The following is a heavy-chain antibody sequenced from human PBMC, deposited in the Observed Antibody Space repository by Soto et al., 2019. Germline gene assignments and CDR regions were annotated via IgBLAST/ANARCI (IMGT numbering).Heavy chain of an antibody. Sequence: GESLKISCKGSGYSFAGYWITWVRQKPGKGLEWMGRIDPSDSQTYYSPSFRGHVTISATKSITTVFLQWSSPRASDTAMYYCARQIYDSDTGPNFQYYFDSWGQGTPVTISS. J-gene: IGHJ4*02. CDR1: GYSFAGYW. CDR2: IDPSDSQT. V-gene: IGHV5-10-1*01. D-gene: IGHD3-22*01. CDR3: ARQIYDSDTGPNFQYYFDS.